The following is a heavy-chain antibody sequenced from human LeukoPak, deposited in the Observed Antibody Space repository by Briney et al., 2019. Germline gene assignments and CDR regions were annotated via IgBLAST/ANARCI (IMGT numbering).Heavy chain of an antibody. CDR2: ISSSSSYI. CDR3: ASSPLRDSSSMLYYYYYMDV. V-gene: IGHV3-21*01. J-gene: IGHJ6*03. D-gene: IGHD6-6*01. Sequence: GGSLRLSCAASGFTFSSYSRNWVRQAPGKGLEWISSISSSSSYIYYADSVKGRFTISRDNAKNSLYLQMNSLRAEDTAVYYCASSPLRDSSSMLYYYYYMDVWGKGTTVTVSS. CDR1: GFTFSSYS.